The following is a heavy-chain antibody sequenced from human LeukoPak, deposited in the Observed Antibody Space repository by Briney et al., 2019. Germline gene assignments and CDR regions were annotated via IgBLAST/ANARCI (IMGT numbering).Heavy chain of an antibody. CDR1: GYTFTGYY. D-gene: IGHD3-22*01. Sequence: ASVKVSCKASGYTFTGYYMHWVRQAPGQGLEWMGWINPNSGGTNYAQKFQGRATMTRDTSISTAYMELSRLRSDDTAVYYCARSVVDSSGYLFYGYWGQGTLVTVSS. J-gene: IGHJ4*02. CDR3: ARSVVDSSGYLFYGY. CDR2: INPNSGGT. V-gene: IGHV1-2*02.